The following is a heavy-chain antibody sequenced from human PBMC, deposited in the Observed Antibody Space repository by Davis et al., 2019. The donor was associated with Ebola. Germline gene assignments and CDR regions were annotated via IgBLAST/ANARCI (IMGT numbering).Heavy chain of an antibody. CDR2: INTNTGNP. D-gene: IGHD5-24*01. CDR3: ARDDSWLLSDY. J-gene: IGHJ4*02. Sequence: AASVKVSCKAFGYTFTSYAMNWVRQAPGQGLEWMGWINTNTGNPTYAQGFTGRFVFSLDTSVSTAYLQISSLKAEDTAVYYCARDDSWLLSDYWGQGTLVTVSS. CDR1: GYTFTSYA. V-gene: IGHV7-4-1*02.